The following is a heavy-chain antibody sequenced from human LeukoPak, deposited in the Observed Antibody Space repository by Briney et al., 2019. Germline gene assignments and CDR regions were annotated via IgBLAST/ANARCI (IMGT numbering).Heavy chain of an antibody. V-gene: IGHV4-59*01. CDR2: IYYSGST. CDR3: ARDEIAVADSRYMDV. J-gene: IGHJ6*03. CDR1: GRSISSYY. Sequence: SETLSLTCTVSGRSISSYYWSWIRQPPGKGLEWIGYIYYSGSTNYNPSLKSRVTISVDTSKNQFSLKLSSGTAADTAVYYCARDEIAVADSRYMDVWGKGTTVTVSS. D-gene: IGHD6-19*01.